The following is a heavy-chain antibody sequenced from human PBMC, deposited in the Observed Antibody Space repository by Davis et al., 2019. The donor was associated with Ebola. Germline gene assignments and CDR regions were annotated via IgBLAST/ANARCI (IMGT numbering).Heavy chain of an antibody. CDR1: GYTFTSYG. J-gene: IGHJ4*02. D-gene: IGHD1-26*01. V-gene: IGHV1-18*01. CDR3: ARGGGSSKRTMGY. Sequence: AASVKVSCKASGYTFTSYGISWVRQAPGQGLEWMGWISAYNGNTNYAQKFQGRVTITADKSTSTAYMELSSLRSEDTAVYYCARGGGSSKRTMGYWGQGTLVTVSS. CDR2: ISAYNGNT.